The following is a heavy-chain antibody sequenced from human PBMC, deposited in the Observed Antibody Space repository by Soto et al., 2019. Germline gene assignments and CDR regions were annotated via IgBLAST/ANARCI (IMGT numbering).Heavy chain of an antibody. D-gene: IGHD2-2*01. CDR2: ISPNSGDT. J-gene: IGHJ4*02. CDR3: ARESVCSTASCYFDC. CDR1: GYTFTGYY. Sequence: ASVKVSCKASGYTFTGYYIHWVRQAPGQGLEWMGWISPNSGDTNYAQKFQDRVTMTRDTSISTAYMELSRLRSDDTAVYYCARESVCSTASCYFDCWGQGTLVTVSS. V-gene: IGHV1-2*02.